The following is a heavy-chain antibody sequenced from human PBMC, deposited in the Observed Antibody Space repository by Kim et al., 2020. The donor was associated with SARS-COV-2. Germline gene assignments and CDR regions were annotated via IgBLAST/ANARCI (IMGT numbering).Heavy chain of an antibody. CDR3: AGDIKRLGSDNYHNHNAFDP. V-gene: IGHV3-53*01. J-gene: IGHJ5*02. CDR1: GFSVSTSF. CDR2: IYSGGTT. Sequence: GGSLRLSCAASGFSVSTSFMSWVRQAPGKGLEWVSGIYSGGTTWYGDSVKGRFTMSRDSSKNTLYLQMTNLRAEDTAVYYCAGDIKRLGSDNYHNHNAFDPWGQGTVVPVSS. D-gene: IGHD3-10*01.